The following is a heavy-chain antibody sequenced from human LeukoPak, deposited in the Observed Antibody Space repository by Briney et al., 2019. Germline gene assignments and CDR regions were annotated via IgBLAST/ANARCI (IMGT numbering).Heavy chain of an antibody. CDR3: AKSFRGSSGWYDY. V-gene: IGHV3-23*01. D-gene: IGHD6-19*01. Sequence: GGTLRLSCAASGFTFCCFAMTWVRQAPGKGLEWGSAISGSGDTTYYAASVKGRFTISRDNSKNTLYLQMNSLRAEDTAVYYCAKSFRGSSGWYDYWGQGTLVTVSS. CDR2: ISGSGDTT. CDR1: GFTFCCFA. J-gene: IGHJ4*02.